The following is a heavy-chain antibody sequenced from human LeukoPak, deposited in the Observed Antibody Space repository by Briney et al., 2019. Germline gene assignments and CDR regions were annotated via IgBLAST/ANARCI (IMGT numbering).Heavy chain of an antibody. CDR3: ARGGYTSSLYDY. CDR1: GYTFTGYY. V-gene: IGHV1-2*02. D-gene: IGHD6-13*01. CDR2: INPNSGDI. Sequence: ASVKVSCKASGYTFTGYYMHWVRQAPGRGLEWMGWINPNSGDINYAQKFQGRVTMTSDTSFSTAYMELNRLRSDDTAVYYCARGGYTSSLYDYWGQGTLVTVSS. J-gene: IGHJ4*02.